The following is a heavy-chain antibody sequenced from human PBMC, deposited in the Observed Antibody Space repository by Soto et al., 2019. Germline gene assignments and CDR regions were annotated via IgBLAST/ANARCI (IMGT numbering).Heavy chain of an antibody. Sequence: VASVKVSCKASGYTFTSYGIGWVRQAPGQGLEWMGWISAYNGNTNYAQKLQGRVTMTTDTSTSTAYMELRSLRSDDTAVYYCARDSLVIVATMLDYWGQGTLVTVSS. CDR2: ISAYNGNT. J-gene: IGHJ4*02. V-gene: IGHV1-18*01. D-gene: IGHD5-12*01. CDR1: GYTFTSYG. CDR3: ARDSLVIVATMLDY.